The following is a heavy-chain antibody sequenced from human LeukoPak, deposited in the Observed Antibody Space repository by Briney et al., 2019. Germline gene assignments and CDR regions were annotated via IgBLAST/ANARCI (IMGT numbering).Heavy chain of an antibody. CDR2: ISGTSSDI. Sequence: PGGSLRLSCEASGFTSSPFTMNWVRQAPGKGLEWISSISGTSSDIYYADSVKGRFTISRDNAKNSLFLHMNSLRADDTAVYYCATPGGLDYWGQGTLVIVSS. CDR3: ATPGGLDY. J-gene: IGHJ4*02. D-gene: IGHD2-15*01. V-gene: IGHV3-21*01. CDR1: GFTSSPFT.